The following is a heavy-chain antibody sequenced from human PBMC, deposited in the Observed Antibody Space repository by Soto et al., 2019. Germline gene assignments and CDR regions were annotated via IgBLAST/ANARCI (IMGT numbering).Heavy chain of an antibody. J-gene: IGHJ4*02. CDR1: GGSISSSSYY. V-gene: IGHV4-39*01. CDR2: IYYSGST. Sequence: KPSETLSLTCTVSGGSISSSSYYWGWIRQPPGKGLEWIGSIYYSGSTDYNQSLKSRVTISVDTSKNQFSLKLSSATATDTAVYYCARQSYGLKYCSGRSCYSGYFDSWGQGTLVTVSS. D-gene: IGHD2-15*01. CDR3: ARQSYGLKYCSGRSCYSGYFDS.